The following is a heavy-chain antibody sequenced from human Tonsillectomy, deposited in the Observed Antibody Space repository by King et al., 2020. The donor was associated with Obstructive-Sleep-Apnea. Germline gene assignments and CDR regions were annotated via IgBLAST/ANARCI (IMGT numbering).Heavy chain of an antibody. D-gene: IGHD6-13*01. CDR2: ISWNSVII. J-gene: IGHJ4*02. V-gene: IGHV3-9*01. CDR3: AKDNSAAGGKNFDY. CDR1: GFTFADYA. Sequence: VQLVQSGGGLVQPGRSLRLSCAASGFTFADYAMHWVRQAPGKGLEWGSVISWNSVIIGYADYGKGRLTISRDNAKNSLYLQMNSLRAEDTALYYCAKDNSAAGGKNFDYWGQGTLVTVSS.